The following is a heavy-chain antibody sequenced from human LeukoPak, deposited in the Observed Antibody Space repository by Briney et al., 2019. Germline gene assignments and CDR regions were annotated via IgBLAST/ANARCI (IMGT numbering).Heavy chain of an antibody. CDR3: AKDWCSSTSCYYGAGDY. Sequence: GGSLRLSCAASGFIFSDYYMNWIRQAPGKGLEWVSYMSSSGTIIDYADSVKGRLTISKDNAKDSLFLQMNSLRAEDTAVYYCAKDWCSSTSCYYGAGDYWGQGTLVTVSS. J-gene: IGHJ4*02. CDR2: MSSSGTII. V-gene: IGHV3-11*04. D-gene: IGHD2-2*01. CDR1: GFIFSDYY.